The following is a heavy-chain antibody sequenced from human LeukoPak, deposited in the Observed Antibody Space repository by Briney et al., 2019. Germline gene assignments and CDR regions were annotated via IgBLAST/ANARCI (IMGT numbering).Heavy chain of an antibody. CDR3: ARLLAAAVGRLYYYYYMDV. Sequence: SETLSLTCTVSGGSISSYYWSWIRQPPGKGLDWIGYIYYSGSTNYNPSLKSRVTISVDTSKNQFSLKLSSVTAADTAVYYCARLLAAAVGRLYYYYYMDVWGKGTTVTISS. J-gene: IGHJ6*03. D-gene: IGHD6-13*01. V-gene: IGHV4-59*12. CDR2: IYYSGST. CDR1: GGSISSYY.